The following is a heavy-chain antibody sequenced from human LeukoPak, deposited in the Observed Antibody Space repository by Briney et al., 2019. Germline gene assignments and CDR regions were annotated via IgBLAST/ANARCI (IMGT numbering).Heavy chain of an antibody. CDR1: GYTFIGYY. J-gene: IGHJ6*03. Sequence: ASVKVSCKASGYTFIGYYMHWVRQARGQGLEWMGWINPNSGGTNYAQKFQGRVTMTRDKSISTSYMELSRLRSDDTAVYYCARSYIPNYYYYYMYVWGKGTTVTVSS. V-gene: IGHV1-2*02. CDR2: INPNSGGT. CDR3: ARSYIPNYYYYYMYV. D-gene: IGHD3-10*01.